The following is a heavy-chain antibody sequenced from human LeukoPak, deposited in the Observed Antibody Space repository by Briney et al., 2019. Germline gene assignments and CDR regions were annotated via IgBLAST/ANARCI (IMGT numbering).Heavy chain of an antibody. Sequence: SETLSLTCSVSGYSFSSGFYWSWIRQPAGKGLEWIGRIYTSGSTNYNPSLKSRVTMSVDTSKNQFSLKLSSVTAADTAVYYCAREPFDYGDFKFDYWGQGTLVTVSS. CDR1: GYSFSSGFY. J-gene: IGHJ4*02. V-gene: IGHV4-4*07. CDR2: IYTSGST. CDR3: AREPFDYGDFKFDY. D-gene: IGHD4-17*01.